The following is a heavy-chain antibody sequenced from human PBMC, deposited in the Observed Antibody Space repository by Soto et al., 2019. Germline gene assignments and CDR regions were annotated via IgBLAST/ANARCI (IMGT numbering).Heavy chain of an antibody. CDR3: ARMVRIVGATFYFDS. D-gene: IGHD1-26*01. V-gene: IGHV4-4*07. CDR2: FYTTGRA. Sequence: PSETLSLTCSVSGGSISSSYWNWIRQPAGKGLEWIGRFYTTGRASYNPSLKGRLTLSGDTSKNQFSLRLGSVTAADTAVYYCARMVRIVGATFYFDSWGQGTLVTVSS. CDR1: GGSISSSY. J-gene: IGHJ4*02.